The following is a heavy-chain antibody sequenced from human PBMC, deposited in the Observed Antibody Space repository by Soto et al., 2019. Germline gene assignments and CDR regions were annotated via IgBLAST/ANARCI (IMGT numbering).Heavy chain of an antibody. Sequence: ASVKVSCKAPGYTFTIYGISWVRQAPGQGLEWTGWISAYNGNTNYAQKLQGRVTMTTDTSTSTAYMELRSLRSDDTAVYYCARDSGGDYIWGSYRYAFDIWGQGTMVTVSS. CDR1: GYTFTIYG. CDR2: ISAYNGNT. D-gene: IGHD3-16*02. J-gene: IGHJ3*02. CDR3: ARDSGGDYIWGSYRYAFDI. V-gene: IGHV1-18*01.